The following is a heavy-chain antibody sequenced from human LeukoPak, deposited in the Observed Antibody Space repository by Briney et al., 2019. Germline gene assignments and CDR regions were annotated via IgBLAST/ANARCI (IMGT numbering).Heavy chain of an antibody. Sequence: SETLSLTCTVSGTSITNYYWAWIRQTQGKGMEWIGYIYPDGSTKYNPSLKSRGAISVDTSNNQFSLKVTSMTAADTAVYYCARQDYWGWFAPWGQGTLVIVSS. CDR3: ARQDYWGWFAP. D-gene: IGHD3-16*01. V-gene: IGHV4-4*09. CDR2: IYPDGST. CDR1: GTSITNYY. J-gene: IGHJ5*02.